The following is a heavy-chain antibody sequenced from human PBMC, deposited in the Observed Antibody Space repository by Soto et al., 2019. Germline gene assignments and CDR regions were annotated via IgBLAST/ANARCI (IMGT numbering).Heavy chain of an antibody. V-gene: IGHV1-69*04. CDR1: GGTFANYG. D-gene: IGHD3-22*01. Sequence: QVQLVQSGAEVQKPGSSVRVSCKGSGGTFANYGVSWVRQAPGQGLEWMGGVIPLLGRVDLKQKFQGRVTITADTSTSTAYRELRTLTSEATALYYCVRDRRIYYSDPHDEFVASDYEVWGQGTMVSVSS. J-gene: IGHJ3*01. CDR2: VIPLLGRV. CDR3: VRDRRIYYSDPHDEFVASDYEV.